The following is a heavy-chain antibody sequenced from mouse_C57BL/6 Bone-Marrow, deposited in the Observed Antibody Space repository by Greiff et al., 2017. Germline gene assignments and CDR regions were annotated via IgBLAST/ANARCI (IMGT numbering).Heavy chain of an antibody. Sequence: VQLKQPGAELVKPGASVKVSCKASGYTFTSYWMHWVKQRPGQGLEWIGAIYPGNSDTSYNQKFKGKAKLTAVTSASTAYMELSSLTNEDSAVYYCTRRVTTVVADYAMDYWGQGTSVTVSS. V-gene: IGHV1-5*01. CDR1: GYTFTSYW. D-gene: IGHD1-1*01. CDR2: IYPGNSDT. CDR3: TRRVTTVVADYAMDY. J-gene: IGHJ4*01.